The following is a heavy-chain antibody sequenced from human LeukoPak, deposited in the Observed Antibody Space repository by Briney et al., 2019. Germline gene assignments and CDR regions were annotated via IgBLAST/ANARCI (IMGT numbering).Heavy chain of an antibody. Sequence: PSETLSLTCTVSGGSISSSNYYWGWIRQPPGKGLEWIGSIYYSGSTYYNPSLKSRVTISVDTSKNQFSLKLSSVTAADTAVYYCARRNQVLREYYYDSSGYLYFDYWGQGTLVTVSS. D-gene: IGHD3-22*01. CDR2: IYYSGST. CDR1: GGSISSSNYY. V-gene: IGHV4-39*01. CDR3: ARRNQVLREYYYDSSGYLYFDY. J-gene: IGHJ4*02.